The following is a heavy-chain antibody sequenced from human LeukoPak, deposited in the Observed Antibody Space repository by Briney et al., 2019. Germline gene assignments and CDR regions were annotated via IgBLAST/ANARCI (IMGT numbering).Heavy chain of an antibody. D-gene: IGHD2-15*01. CDR3: ARDALRYCSGGSCYFFQH. CDR2: ISYDGSNK. CDR1: GFTFSSYA. V-gene: IGHV3-30*04. Sequence: SGRSLRPSYPASGFTFSSYAMHCVRQAPGKGLEWVAVISYDGSNKYYADSVKGRFTISRDNSKNTLYLQMNSLRAEDTAVYYCARDALRYCSGGSCYFFQHWGQGTLVTVSS. J-gene: IGHJ1*01.